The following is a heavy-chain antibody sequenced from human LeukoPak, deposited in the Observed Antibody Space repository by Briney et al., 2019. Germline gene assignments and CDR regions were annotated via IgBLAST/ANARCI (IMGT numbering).Heavy chain of an antibody. Sequence: GGSLRLSCAASGVTVSRNYMSWVRQARGKGLEWVSEIYSGGSTYYTASVKGRFSISRDNSKNTVYLQMNSLRVEDTAVYYCARELREHGVFDIWGQGIMVTVSS. V-gene: IGHV3-53*01. CDR3: ARELREHGVFDI. J-gene: IGHJ3*02. CDR1: GVTVSRNY. D-gene: IGHD1-26*01. CDR2: IYSGGST.